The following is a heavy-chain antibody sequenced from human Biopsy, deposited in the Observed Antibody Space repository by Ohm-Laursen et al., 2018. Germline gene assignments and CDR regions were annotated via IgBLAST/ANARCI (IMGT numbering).Heavy chain of an antibody. CDR2: IFYRGST. J-gene: IGHJ5*02. CDR1: GGSISNNNYY. Sequence: SDTLSLTCTVSGGSISNNNYYWGWLRQPPGKGLEWIGSIFYRGSTHSKPSLKSRLNISVDTSKNQLSLKLYSVTAADTAVYYCARDYDTSGYYYVSWGQGTLVTVSS. D-gene: IGHD3-22*01. V-gene: IGHV4-39*01. CDR3: ARDYDTSGYYYVS.